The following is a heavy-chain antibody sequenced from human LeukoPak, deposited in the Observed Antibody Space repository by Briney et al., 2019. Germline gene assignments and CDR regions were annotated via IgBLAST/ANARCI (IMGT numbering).Heavy chain of an antibody. D-gene: IGHD6-13*01. Sequence: SETLSLTCTVSGGSISNGYYWGWVRQPPGKGLEWIGSIYHSGSTYYNPSLKSRVTISVDTSKNQFSLKLNSVTAADTAVYYCARARSSWYLEGWFDPWGQGTLVTVSS. J-gene: IGHJ5*02. CDR2: IYHSGST. V-gene: IGHV4-38-2*02. CDR1: GGSISNGYY. CDR3: ARARSSWYLEGWFDP.